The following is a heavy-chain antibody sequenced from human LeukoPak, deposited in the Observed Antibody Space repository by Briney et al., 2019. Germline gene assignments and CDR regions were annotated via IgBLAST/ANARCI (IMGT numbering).Heavy chain of an antibody. V-gene: IGHV4-59*01. CDR2: IHYTGST. CDR1: GGSISSYY. J-gene: IGHJ6*03. D-gene: IGHD6-19*01. CDR3: ARTQEAGYSSGWYDSYYYYYMDV. Sequence: SETLSLTCTVSGGSISSYYWSWIRQPPGKGLEWIGYIHYTGSTNYNPSLKSRVTISVDTSKNQFSLKLSSVTAADTAVYYCARTQEAGYSSGWYDSYYYYYMDVWGKGTAVTISS.